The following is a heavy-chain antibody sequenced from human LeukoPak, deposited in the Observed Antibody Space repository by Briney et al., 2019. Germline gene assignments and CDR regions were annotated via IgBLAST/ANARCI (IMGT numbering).Heavy chain of an antibody. V-gene: IGHV3-23*01. Sequence: GGSLRLSCAASGFTFSSYGMSWVRQAPGKGLEWVSAISGSDGSTYYADSVKGRFTISRDNSKNTLYLQMNSLRAEDTAVYYCAKDIRITMVRGVIGYFDYWGQGTLVTVSS. CDR2: ISGSDGST. CDR1: GFTFSSYG. D-gene: IGHD3-10*01. J-gene: IGHJ4*02. CDR3: AKDIRITMVRGVIGYFDY.